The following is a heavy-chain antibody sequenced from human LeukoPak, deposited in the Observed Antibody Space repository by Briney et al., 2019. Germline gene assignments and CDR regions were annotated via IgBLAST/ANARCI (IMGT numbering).Heavy chain of an antibody. CDR3: ARASTVAGTPRGDY. J-gene: IGHJ4*02. V-gene: IGHV1-8*01. CDR2: MNPNSGNT. CDR1: GYTFTSYD. Sequence: ASVKVSCKASGYTFTSYDINWVRQATVQGLEWMGWMNPNSGNTGYVQKFQGRVTMTRNTSISTAYMELSSLRSEDTAVYYCARASTVAGTPRGDYWGQGTLVTVSS. D-gene: IGHD6-19*01.